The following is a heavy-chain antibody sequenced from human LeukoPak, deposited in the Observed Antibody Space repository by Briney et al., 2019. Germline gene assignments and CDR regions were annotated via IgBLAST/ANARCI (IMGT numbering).Heavy chain of an antibody. Sequence: ASVKVSCKASGYTFTGYYMHWVRQAPGQGLEWMGWINPNSGGTNYAQKFQGRVTMTRDTSISTAYMELSRLRSDDTAVYYCARGGETCYDILARHNWFDPWGQGTLVTVSS. CDR2: INPNSGGT. D-gene: IGHD3-9*01. CDR3: ARGGETCYDILARHNWFDP. J-gene: IGHJ5*02. V-gene: IGHV1-2*02. CDR1: GYTFTGYY.